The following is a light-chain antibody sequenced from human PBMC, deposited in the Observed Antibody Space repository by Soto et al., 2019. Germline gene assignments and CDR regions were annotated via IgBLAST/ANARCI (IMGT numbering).Light chain of an antibody. CDR3: QQYDNKPPIT. V-gene: IGKV3-15*01. CDR1: QSVSTN. Sequence: SPGERATLSCRASQSVSTNLAWYQQKPGQAPRLLIYATSTRATGIPDRFTGSGPGTEFTLTISSLQSEDFAVYHCQQYDNKPPITFGQGTRLEIK. J-gene: IGKJ5*01. CDR2: ATS.